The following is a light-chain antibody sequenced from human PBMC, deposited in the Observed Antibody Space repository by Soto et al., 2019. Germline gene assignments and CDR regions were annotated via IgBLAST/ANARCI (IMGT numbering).Light chain of an antibody. J-gene: IGKJ3*01. Sequence: EIVMTQSPAALSVSPGERATLSCRASQSVSTNLAWYQQKPGQAPRLLIYAASTRATGVPARFTGSGSGTEFTLTISSLQSEDFAVYYCHQYKDWPPISTFGPGTKVDVK. CDR3: HQYKDWPPIST. CDR2: AAS. CDR1: QSVSTN. V-gene: IGKV3-15*01.